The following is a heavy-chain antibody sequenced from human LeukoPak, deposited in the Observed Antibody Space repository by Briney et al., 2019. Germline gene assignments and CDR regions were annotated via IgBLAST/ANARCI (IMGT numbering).Heavy chain of an antibody. CDR1: GGSISPYD. J-gene: IGHJ5*01. D-gene: IGHD6-6*01. Sequence: PSETLSLTCTVSGGSISPYDWSWIRQTAGKGLEWIGRISASGSTRYNPSLKSRVTISVDTSKNQFSLKVSSVTAADTAVYYCARLATPSTMAARGRSWFESWGQGTLVTVSS. CDR2: ISASGST. CDR3: ARLATPSTMAARGRSWFES. V-gene: IGHV4-4*07.